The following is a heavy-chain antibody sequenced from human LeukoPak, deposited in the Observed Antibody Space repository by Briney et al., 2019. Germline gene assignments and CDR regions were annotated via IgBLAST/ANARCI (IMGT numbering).Heavy chain of an antibody. CDR3: AGGGIVVVPAAISGSNWFDP. CDR2: INHSGST. CDR1: GGSFSGYY. Sequence: SETLSLTCAVYGGSFSGYYWSWIRQPPGKGLEWIGEINHSGSTNYNPSLKSRVTISVDTSKNQFSLKLSSVTAADTAVYYCAGGGIVVVPAAISGSNWFDPWGQGTLVTVSS. D-gene: IGHD2-2*01. J-gene: IGHJ5*02. V-gene: IGHV4-34*01.